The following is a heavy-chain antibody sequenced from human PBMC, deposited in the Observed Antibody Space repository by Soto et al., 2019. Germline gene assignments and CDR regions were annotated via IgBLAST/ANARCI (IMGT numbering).Heavy chain of an antibody. V-gene: IGHV3-30*03. CDR2: ISYDENNK. J-gene: IGHJ6*02. D-gene: IGHD1-1*01. CDR1: GFIFSSYG. Sequence: QVQLVESGGGVVQPGRSLRLSCAASGFIFSSYGMHWVRQAPGKGLEWVAVISYDENNKHYADSVKGRFTISRDNSKNTLYLQMKRLRVEDTAVYYCARSTTWAPNYYYYALDVWGQGTTVTVSS. CDR3: ARSTTWAPNYYYYALDV.